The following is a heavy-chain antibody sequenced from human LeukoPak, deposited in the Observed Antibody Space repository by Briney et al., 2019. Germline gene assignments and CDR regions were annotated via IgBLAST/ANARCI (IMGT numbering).Heavy chain of an antibody. V-gene: IGHV3-21*01. J-gene: IGHJ3*02. Sequence: GGSLRLSRAASGFTFSNAWMSWVRQAPGKGLEWVSSISSSSSYIYYADSVKGRFTISRDNAKNSLYLQMNSLRAEDTAVYYCARIDQYYDFWSGRGYAFDIWGQGTMVTVSS. CDR2: ISSSSSYI. CDR1: GFTFSNAW. CDR3: ARIDQYYDFWSGRGYAFDI. D-gene: IGHD3-3*01.